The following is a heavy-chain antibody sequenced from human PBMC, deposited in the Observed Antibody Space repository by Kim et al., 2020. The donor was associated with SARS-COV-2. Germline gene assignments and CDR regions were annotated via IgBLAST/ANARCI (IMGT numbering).Heavy chain of an antibody. J-gene: IGHJ5*02. V-gene: IGHV3-30*01. D-gene: IGHD3-22*01. Sequence: SVKGRFTISRDNAKNTRYLQMNSLRAEDTAVYYCARDYYDSSGYYNNWFDPWGQGTLVTVSS. CDR3: ARDYYDSSGYYNNWFDP.